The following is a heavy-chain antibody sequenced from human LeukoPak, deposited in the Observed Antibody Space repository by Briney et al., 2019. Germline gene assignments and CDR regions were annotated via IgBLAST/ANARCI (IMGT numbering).Heavy chain of an antibody. Sequence: ASVKVSCKASGYTFTSYGISWVRQAPGQGLEWMGWINPNSGGTNYAQKFQGRVTMTRDTSITTAYMELSSLTSDDTAVYYCARKGPNSSNWYYFDYWGQGTLVTVSS. D-gene: IGHD6-13*01. J-gene: IGHJ4*02. CDR2: INPNSGGT. CDR3: ARKGPNSSNWYYFDY. V-gene: IGHV1-2*02. CDR1: GYTFTSYG.